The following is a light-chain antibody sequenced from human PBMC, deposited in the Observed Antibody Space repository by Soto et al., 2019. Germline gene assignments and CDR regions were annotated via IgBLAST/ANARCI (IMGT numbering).Light chain of an antibody. Sequence: DIQMTQSPSTLSASVGDRVAITCRATQSISSWLAWYQQKPGKAPKLLIYDASSLESGVPLRFSGRGSGTEFTLTISSLQPDDFATYFCQQYNTYAYTFGQGTKLEIK. CDR3: QQYNTYAYT. J-gene: IGKJ2*01. CDR1: QSISSW. V-gene: IGKV1-5*01. CDR2: DAS.